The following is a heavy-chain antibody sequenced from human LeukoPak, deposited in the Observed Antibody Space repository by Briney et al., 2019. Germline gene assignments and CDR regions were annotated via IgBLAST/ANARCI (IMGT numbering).Heavy chain of an antibody. V-gene: IGHV4-61*01. J-gene: IGHJ4*02. D-gene: IGHD4-17*01. CDR3: ARESDGDYFDY. CDR1: GGSVSSGSYY. CDR2: IYYSGST. Sequence: SSETLSLTCTVSGGSVSSGSYYWSWIRQPPGKGLEWIGYIYYSGSTNYNPSLKSRVTISVDTSKNQFSLKLSSVTAADTAVYYCARESDGDYFDYWGQGTLVTVSS.